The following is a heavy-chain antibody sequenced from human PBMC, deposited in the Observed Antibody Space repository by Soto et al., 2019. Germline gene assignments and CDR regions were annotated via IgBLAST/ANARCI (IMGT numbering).Heavy chain of an antibody. J-gene: IGHJ4*02. CDR2: IYYSGST. CDR1: GDSISSSSYY. D-gene: IGHD3-22*01. CDR3: ARQSYDSSDYFDY. V-gene: IGHV4-39*01. Sequence: SETLSLTCTVSGDSISSSSYYWGWIRQPPGKGLEWIGSIYYSGSTYYNPSLKSRVTISVDTSRIHFSLKLISMTAADTAVYYCARQSYDSSDYFDYWGQGTLVTVSS.